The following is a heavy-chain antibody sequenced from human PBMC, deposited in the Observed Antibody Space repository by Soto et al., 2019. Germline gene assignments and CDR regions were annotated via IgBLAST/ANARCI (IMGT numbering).Heavy chain of an antibody. CDR3: ARDFLYCSSTSCYAEAFDI. V-gene: IGHV3-33*01. J-gene: IGHJ3*02. CDR1: GFTFSSYG. CDR2: IWYDGSNK. D-gene: IGHD2-2*01. Sequence: QVQLVESGGGVAQPGRSLRLSCAASGFTFSSYGMHWVRQAPGKGLEWVAVIWYDGSNKYYADSVKGRFTISRDNSKNTLYLQMNSLRAEDTAVYYCARDFLYCSSTSCYAEAFDIWGQGTMVTVSS.